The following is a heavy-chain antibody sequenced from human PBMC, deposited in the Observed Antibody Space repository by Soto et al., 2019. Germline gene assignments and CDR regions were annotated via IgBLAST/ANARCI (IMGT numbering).Heavy chain of an antibody. J-gene: IGHJ4*02. CDR3: AKAPRNSSFFDY. V-gene: IGHV3-23*01. CDR2: ISGSGGST. Sequence: LRLSCAASGFTFSSYAMSWVRQAPGKGLEWVSAISGSGGSTYYADSVKGRFTISRDNSKNTLYLQMDSLRAEDTAVYYCAKAPRNSSFFDYWGQGTLVTVSS. CDR1: GFTFSSYA. D-gene: IGHD6-19*01.